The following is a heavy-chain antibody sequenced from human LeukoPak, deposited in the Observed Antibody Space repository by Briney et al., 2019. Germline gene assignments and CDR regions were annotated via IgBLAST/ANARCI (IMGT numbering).Heavy chain of an antibody. J-gene: IGHJ4*02. Sequence: GESLKISCLGSGYRFTSYWIGWVRQMPGKGLEWMGIIYTGDSNTKYSPSFQGQVTISVDKSISTAYLQWSSLKASDTAMYYCARLGGSAYCVSTTCHFDYWGQGTLVTVSS. CDR3: ARLGGSAYCVSTTCHFDY. D-gene: IGHD2-2*01. V-gene: IGHV5-51*01. CDR1: GYRFTSYW. CDR2: IYTGDSNT.